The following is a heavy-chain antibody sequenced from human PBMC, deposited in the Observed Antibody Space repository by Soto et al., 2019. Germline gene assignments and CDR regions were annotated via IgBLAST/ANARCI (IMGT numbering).Heavy chain of an antibody. J-gene: IGHJ5*02. CDR3: ARFDYGGNNWFDP. CDR2: IIPIFGTA. Sequence: ASVKVSCKASGGTFSSYAISWVRQAPGQGLEWMGGIIPIFGTANYAQKFQGRVTITADESTSTAYMELSSLRSEDTAVYYCARFDYGGNNWFDPWGQGTLVTVSS. D-gene: IGHD4-17*01. V-gene: IGHV1-69*13. CDR1: GGTFSSYA.